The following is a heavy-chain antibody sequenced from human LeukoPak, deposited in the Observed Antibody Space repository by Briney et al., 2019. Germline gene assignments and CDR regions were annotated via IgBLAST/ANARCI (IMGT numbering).Heavy chain of an antibody. CDR2: IKQDGSEK. D-gene: IGHD3-9*01. V-gene: IGHV3-7*01. CDR3: ARDGYDILTGYYYFDY. Sequence: PGGSLRLSCAASGFTFSSYWMSWVRQAPGKGLEWVANIKQDGSEKYYVASVKGRFTISRDNAKNSLYLQMNSLRAEDTAVYYCARDGYDILTGYYYFDYWGQGTLVTVSS. CDR1: GFTFSSYW. J-gene: IGHJ4*02.